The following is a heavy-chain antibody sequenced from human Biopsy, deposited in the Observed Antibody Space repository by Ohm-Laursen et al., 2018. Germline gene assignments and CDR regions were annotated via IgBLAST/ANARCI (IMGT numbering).Heavy chain of an antibody. Sequence: GTLSLTCTVSGDSISSYYWSWIRQPPGKGLEWIGYVYYTGSSDYNPSLQSRVTISVDTSKNHFSLRLRSVTPADTAIYYCARDRGYYSDRTVPGYFDLWGRGTLVTVSS. D-gene: IGHD3-22*01. CDR1: GDSISSYY. J-gene: IGHJ2*01. CDR3: ARDRGYYSDRTVPGYFDL. V-gene: IGHV4-59*01. CDR2: VYYTGSS.